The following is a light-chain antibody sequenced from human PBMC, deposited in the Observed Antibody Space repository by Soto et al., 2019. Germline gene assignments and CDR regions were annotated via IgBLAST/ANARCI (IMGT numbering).Light chain of an antibody. J-gene: IGKJ1*01. CDR2: DAS. Sequence: DIQMTQSPSTLSASVGDRVTITCRASQSISFWLAWYQQKPGKAPKLLIYDASSLESGVPSRFSGSASGTEFTLTISSLQPDDFATYYCQQYNSYSPTFGQGNKVEIK. CDR3: QQYNSYSPT. V-gene: IGKV1-5*01. CDR1: QSISFW.